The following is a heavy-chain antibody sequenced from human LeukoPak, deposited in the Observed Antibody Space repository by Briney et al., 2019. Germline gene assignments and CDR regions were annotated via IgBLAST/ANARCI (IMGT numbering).Heavy chain of an antibody. CDR3: AKGVHIAVPGLDY. V-gene: IGHV1-2*06. CDR2: INPNSGDT. J-gene: IGHJ4*02. D-gene: IGHD6-19*01. CDR1: GYTFTAYY. Sequence: ASVKVSCKSSGYTFTAYYMHWVRQAPGQGLEWMGRINPNSGDTNYAQKFQGRVTMTRDTSISTAYMELSRVKSDDTAVYYCAKGVHIAVPGLDYWGQGTLVTVSS.